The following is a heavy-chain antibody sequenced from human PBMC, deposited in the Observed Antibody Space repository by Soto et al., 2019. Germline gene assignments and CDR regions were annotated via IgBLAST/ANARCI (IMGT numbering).Heavy chain of an antibody. V-gene: IGHV1-3*01. D-gene: IGHD5-18*01. J-gene: IGHJ4*02. Sequence: HVELVQSGADVKKPGASVTISFKASGYTFTDYALHWVRQAPGQRLEWMGWMNAGVGNTLYSQKFQGRITITRDTSASTAYLELNRLKSDDTAIYYCARDTGYTFGSLKYWGPGTLVTVSS. CDR1: GYTFTDYA. CDR2: MNAGVGNT. CDR3: ARDTGYTFGSLKY.